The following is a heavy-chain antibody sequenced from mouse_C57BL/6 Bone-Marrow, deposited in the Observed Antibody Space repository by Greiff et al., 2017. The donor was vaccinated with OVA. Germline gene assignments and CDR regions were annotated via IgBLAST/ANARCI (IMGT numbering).Heavy chain of an antibody. CDR1: GFTFSSYA. Sequence: EVKVEESGGGLVKPGGSLKLSCAASGFTFSSYAMSWVRQTPEKRLEWVATISDGGSYTYYPDNVKGRFTISRDNAKNNLYLQMSHLKSEDTAMYYCARERAMVTRGYLDYWGQGTTLTVSS. CDR2: ISDGGSYT. D-gene: IGHD2-2*01. CDR3: ARERAMVTRGYLDY. V-gene: IGHV5-4*01. J-gene: IGHJ2*01.